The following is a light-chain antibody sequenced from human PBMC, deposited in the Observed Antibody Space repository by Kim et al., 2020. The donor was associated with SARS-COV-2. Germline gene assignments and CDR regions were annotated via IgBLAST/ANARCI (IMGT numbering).Light chain of an antibody. J-gene: IGLJ2*01. CDR3: QTWDSSGV. V-gene: IGLV3-1*01. CDR1: KLGDKY. CDR2: RDS. Sequence: VSLSPGQTASNTCSGDKLGDKYTCWYQKKPGQSPVLVIYRDSRRPSGIPGRFSGSNSGNTATLTISGTQAMDEADYYCQTWDSSGVFGGGTQLTVL.